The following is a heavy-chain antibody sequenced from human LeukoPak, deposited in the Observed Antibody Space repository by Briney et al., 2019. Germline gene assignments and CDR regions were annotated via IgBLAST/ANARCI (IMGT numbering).Heavy chain of an antibody. CDR3: ARGGAKSPAIVVAVLDP. CDR1: GGSFSGYY. J-gene: IGHJ5*02. D-gene: IGHD2-2*01. CDR2: INHSGST. Sequence: PSETLSLTCAVYGGSFSGYYWSWIRQPPGKGLEWIGEINHSGSTNYNPSLKSRVTISVDTSKNQFSLKLSSVTAADTAVYYCARGGAKSPAIVVAVLDPWGQGTLVTVSS. V-gene: IGHV4-34*01.